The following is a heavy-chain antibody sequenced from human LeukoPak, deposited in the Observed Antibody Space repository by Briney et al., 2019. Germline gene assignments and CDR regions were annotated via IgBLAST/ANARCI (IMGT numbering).Heavy chain of an antibody. CDR3: SCYYGSGSYYSDAFDI. D-gene: IGHD3-10*01. V-gene: IGHV3-15*01. Sequence: GGSLRLSCAASGFTFSNAWMSWVRQAPGKGLEWVGRIKSKTDGGTTDYAAPVKGRFTISRDDSKNTLYLQMNSLKTEDTAVYYCSCYYGSGSYYSDAFDIWGQGTTVTVSS. CDR2: IKSKTDGGTT. CDR1: GFTFSNAW. J-gene: IGHJ3*02.